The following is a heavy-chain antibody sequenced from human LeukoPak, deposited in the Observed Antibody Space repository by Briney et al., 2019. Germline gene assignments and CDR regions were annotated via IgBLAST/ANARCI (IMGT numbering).Heavy chain of an antibody. V-gene: IGHV4-59*01. CDR2: IYYSGST. CDR1: GGSISSYY. Sequence: SVTLSLTCTVSGGSISSYYWSWIRQPPGKGLEWIGYIYYSGSTNYNPSLKSRVTISVDTSKNQFSLKLSSVTAADTAVYYCARTVATIPPEPFDYWGQGTQVTVSS. J-gene: IGHJ4*02. CDR3: ARTVATIPPEPFDY. D-gene: IGHD5-24*01.